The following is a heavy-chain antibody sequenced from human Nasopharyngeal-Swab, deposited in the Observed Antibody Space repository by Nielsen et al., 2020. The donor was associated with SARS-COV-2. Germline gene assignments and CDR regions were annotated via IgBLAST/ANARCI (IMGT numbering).Heavy chain of an antibody. D-gene: IGHD3-10*01. CDR1: GFTFSSYA. V-gene: IGHV3-23*01. Sequence: GESLKISCAASGFTFSSYAMSWVRQAPGKGLEWVSAISGSGGSTYYADFVKGRFTISRDNSKNTLYLQMNSLRAEDTAVYYCAKVRPDGSGSYTYYFDYWGQGTLVTVSS. J-gene: IGHJ4*02. CDR2: ISGSGGST. CDR3: AKVRPDGSGSYTYYFDY.